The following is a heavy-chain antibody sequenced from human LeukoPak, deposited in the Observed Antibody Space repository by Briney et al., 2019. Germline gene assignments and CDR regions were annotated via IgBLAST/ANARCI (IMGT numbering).Heavy chain of an antibody. CDR3: ARNYDFWSSPQGYMDV. J-gene: IGHJ6*03. CDR1: GFTFSSYA. CDR2: ISTSSSFI. V-gene: IGHV3-21*01. Sequence: GGSLRLSCGAYGFTFSSYAMSWVRQAPGKGLEWVSSISTSSSFIYYADSVKGRFTISRDNARNSLYLEMNSLRAEDTAIYYCARNYDFWSSPQGYMDVWGKGTTVIVSS. D-gene: IGHD3-3*01.